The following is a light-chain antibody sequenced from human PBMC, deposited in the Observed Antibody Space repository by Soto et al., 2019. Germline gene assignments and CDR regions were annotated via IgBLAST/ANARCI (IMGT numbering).Light chain of an antibody. V-gene: IGKV3-20*01. CDR2: DAS. Sequence: EIVLTQSPGTLSLSPGERATLSCRASQSVGNDYLAWFQQRPGQAPRLLIYDASSRDTGIPDRFSGSGSGTDFTLTISRLEPEDFAVYYCQQCGSSPLTFGGGTKVEIK. J-gene: IGKJ4*02. CDR1: QSVGNDY. CDR3: QQCGSSPLT.